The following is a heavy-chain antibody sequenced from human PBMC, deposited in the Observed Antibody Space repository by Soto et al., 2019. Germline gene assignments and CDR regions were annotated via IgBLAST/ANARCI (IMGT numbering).Heavy chain of an antibody. CDR3: AKVPHYYDSSGYYFLDY. Sequence: GGSLSLSCAASGFTFSSYAMSWVRQAPGKGLEWVSAISGSGGSTYYADSVKGRFTISRDNSKNTLYLQMNSLRAEDTAVYYCAKVPHYYDSSGYYFLDYWGQGTLVTVSS. CDR1: GFTFSSYA. V-gene: IGHV3-23*01. J-gene: IGHJ4*02. D-gene: IGHD3-22*01. CDR2: ISGSGGST.